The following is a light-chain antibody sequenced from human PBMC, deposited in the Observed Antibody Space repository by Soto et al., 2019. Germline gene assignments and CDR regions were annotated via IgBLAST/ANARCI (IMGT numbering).Light chain of an antibody. Sequence: ESVLTQSPGPLTLSPGERATLSCRASQSVSSSYLAWYQQKPGQAPRLLIYGASSRATGIPDRFSGSGSGTDFTLTISRLEPEDFAVYYCQQYGSSPWTFGQGTKVDIK. J-gene: IGKJ1*01. CDR2: GAS. CDR1: QSVSSSY. V-gene: IGKV3-20*01. CDR3: QQYGSSPWT.